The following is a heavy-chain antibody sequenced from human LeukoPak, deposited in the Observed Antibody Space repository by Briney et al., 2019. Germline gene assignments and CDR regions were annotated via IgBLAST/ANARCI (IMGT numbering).Heavy chain of an antibody. CDR1: GFTFSSYG. Sequence: GGSLRLSCAVSGFTFSSYGMHWVRQAPGKGLEWVAVIWYDGSNKYYADSVKGRSTISRDNSKNTLYLQMNSLRAEDTAVYYCARDRRYYDSSGYYCWFDPWGQGTLVTVSS. CDR3: ARDRRYYDSSGYYCWFDP. D-gene: IGHD3-22*01. CDR2: IWYDGSNK. V-gene: IGHV3-33*08. J-gene: IGHJ5*02.